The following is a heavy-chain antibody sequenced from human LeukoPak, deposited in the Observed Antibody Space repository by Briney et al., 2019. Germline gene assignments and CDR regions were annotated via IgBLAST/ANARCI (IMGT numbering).Heavy chain of an antibody. CDR2: IYGDDET. Sequence: PGGSLRLSCAASGFTITTNYMNWVRQAPGKGLEWVSVIYGDDETNYADSVKGRFTISRDNSKNTLYLQMNSLRADDTAVYYCARAGHDIGDYYFQDWGQGSLVTVS. CDR1: GFTITTNY. J-gene: IGHJ1*01. D-gene: IGHD4-17*01. CDR3: ARAGHDIGDYYFQD. V-gene: IGHV3-53*01.